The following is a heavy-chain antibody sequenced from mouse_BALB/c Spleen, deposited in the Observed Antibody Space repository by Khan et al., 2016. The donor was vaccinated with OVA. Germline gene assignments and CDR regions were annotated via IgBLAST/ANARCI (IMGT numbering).Heavy chain of an antibody. J-gene: IGHJ2*01. Sequence: VQLKESGPGLVKPSQSLSLTCTVTGYSITSYYAWNWIRQFPGNILEWMGFISYSGNTKYNPSLKSRISLTRDTSKNHFFLQLNSVTPEDSATYYCARVYGGDFDYWGQGTTLIVSS. V-gene: IGHV3-2*02. CDR3: ARVYGGDFDY. CDR2: ISYSGNT. D-gene: IGHD2-10*02. CDR1: GYSITSYYA.